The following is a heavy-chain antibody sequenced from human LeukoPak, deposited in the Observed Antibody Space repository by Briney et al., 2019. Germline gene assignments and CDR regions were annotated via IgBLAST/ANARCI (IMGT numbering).Heavy chain of an antibody. CDR3: AKPNRDTAMVDY. Sequence: PGGSLRLSCAASGFTFSSYGMHWVRQAPGKGLEWVAFIRYDGSNKYYADSAKGRFTISRDNSKNTLYLQMNSLRAEDTAVYYCAKPNRDTAMVDYWGQGTLVTVSS. V-gene: IGHV3-30*02. J-gene: IGHJ4*02. CDR1: GFTFSSYG. CDR2: IRYDGSNK. D-gene: IGHD5-18*01.